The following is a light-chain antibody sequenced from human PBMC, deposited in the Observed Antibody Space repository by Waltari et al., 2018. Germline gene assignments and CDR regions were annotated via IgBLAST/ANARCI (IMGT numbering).Light chain of an antibody. Sequence: EIVLTQSPGTLSLSPGEGATISRRASQSVSSSYIVWYQQKPGQALRLLIYGASSRATGIPDRFSGSGSGTDFTLTINRLEPEDFAVYYCQQYAYSPFTFGQGTKLEIK. CDR3: QQYAYSPFT. J-gene: IGKJ2*01. V-gene: IGKV3-20*01. CDR1: QSVSSSY. CDR2: GAS.